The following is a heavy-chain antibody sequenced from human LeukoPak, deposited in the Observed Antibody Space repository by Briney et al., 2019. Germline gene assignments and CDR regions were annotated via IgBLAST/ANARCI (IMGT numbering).Heavy chain of an antibody. CDR1: GFTFSSYA. D-gene: IGHD3-16*02. V-gene: IGHV3-30*04. CDR3: ARDPYYDYVWRSYRSYYYYGMDV. CDR2: ISYDGSNK. Sequence: GGSLRLSCAASGFTFSSYAMHWVRQAPGKGLEWVAVISYDGSNKYYADSVKGRFTISRDNSKNTLYLQMNSLRAEDTAVYYCARDPYYDYVWRSYRSYYYYGMDVWGKGTTVTVSS. J-gene: IGHJ6*04.